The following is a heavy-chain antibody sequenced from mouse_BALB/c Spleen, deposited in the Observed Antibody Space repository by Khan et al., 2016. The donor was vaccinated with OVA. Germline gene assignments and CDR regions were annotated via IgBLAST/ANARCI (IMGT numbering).Heavy chain of an antibody. CDR1: GYSFTNYG. J-gene: IGHJ1*01. Sequence: VQLQESGPEVKKPGETVKISCKASGYSFTNYGMNWVRRAPGKGLKWMGWINTYTGEPTYADDFKGRFAFSLETSASTAYLQINNLKNEDTATYFCASGGYWYFDVWGAGTTVTVSS. CDR3: ASGGYWYFDV. CDR2: INTYTGEP. D-gene: IGHD1-1*02. V-gene: IGHV9-3-1*01.